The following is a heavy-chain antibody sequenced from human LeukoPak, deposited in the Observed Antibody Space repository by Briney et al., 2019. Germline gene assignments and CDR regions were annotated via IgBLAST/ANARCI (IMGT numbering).Heavy chain of an antibody. D-gene: IGHD6-19*01. V-gene: IGHV4-4*07. CDR1: GGSISSYY. Sequence: SETLSLTCAVSGGSISSYYWSWIRQPAGKGLEWIGRIHTSGSTNYNPSLKSRLTMSVDTSKNQFSLKLTPVTAADTAVYHCARDSGSGWYDYWGQGTLVTVSS. CDR3: ARDSGSGWYDY. CDR2: IHTSGST. J-gene: IGHJ4*02.